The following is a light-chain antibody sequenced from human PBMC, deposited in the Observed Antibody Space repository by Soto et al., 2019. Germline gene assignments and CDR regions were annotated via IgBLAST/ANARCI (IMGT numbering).Light chain of an antibody. Sequence: EIVLTQSSATLSVSPGERPTLSCRASQSLGSLLAWYQQKPGQAPRLLIYGASTRAAGIPTRFSGSGSGTEFTLTISSLLSEDFAVYYCQQYNRWPYTFGQGTKLELK. CDR3: QQYNRWPYT. J-gene: IGKJ2*01. V-gene: IGKV3-15*01. CDR1: QSLGSL. CDR2: GAS.